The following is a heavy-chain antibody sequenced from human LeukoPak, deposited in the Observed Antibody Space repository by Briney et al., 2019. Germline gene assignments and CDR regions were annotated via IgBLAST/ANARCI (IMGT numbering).Heavy chain of an antibody. CDR3: AKDLGSGTPPMNFHF. Sequence: GRSLRLSCAASGFTFSGYGMHWVRQAPGKGLEWVTGIAYDGSRKHYADSVKGRFTLSRDNSKNTLYLQMNSLRAEDTAVYYCAKDLGSGTPPMNFHFWGQGTLVTVSS. J-gene: IGHJ4*02. V-gene: IGHV3-30*18. CDR2: IAYDGSRK. D-gene: IGHD3-10*01. CDR1: GFTFSGYG.